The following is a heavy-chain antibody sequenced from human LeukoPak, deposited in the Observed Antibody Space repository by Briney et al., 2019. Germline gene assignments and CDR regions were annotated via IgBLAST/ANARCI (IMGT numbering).Heavy chain of an antibody. D-gene: IGHD5-18*01. J-gene: IGHJ4*02. CDR1: GSSFTSYW. CDR3: ARQEGSYGYDQIRY. Sequence: PGESLKISCKGSGSSFTSYWIGWVRQMPGKGLEWMGIIYPDDSDTRYSPSFQGQVTISADKSIKTAYLQWRGLKASDTAMYYCARQEGSYGYDQIRYWGQGTLVTVSS. V-gene: IGHV5-51*01. CDR2: IYPDDSDT.